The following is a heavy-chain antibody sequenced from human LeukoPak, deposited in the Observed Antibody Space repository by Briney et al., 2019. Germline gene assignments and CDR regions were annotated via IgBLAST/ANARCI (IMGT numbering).Heavy chain of an antibody. D-gene: IGHD3-16*02. V-gene: IGHV4-34*01. CDR1: GGSFSGYY. Sequence: SETLSLTCAVYGGSFSGYYWSWIRQPPGKGLEWIGEINHSGSTNYNPSLKSRVTISVDTSKNQFSLKLSSVTAADTAVYYCARGHYDYVWGSYRYFPVYFDYWGQGTLVTVPS. J-gene: IGHJ4*02. CDR3: ARGHYDYVWGSYRYFPVYFDY. CDR2: INHSGST.